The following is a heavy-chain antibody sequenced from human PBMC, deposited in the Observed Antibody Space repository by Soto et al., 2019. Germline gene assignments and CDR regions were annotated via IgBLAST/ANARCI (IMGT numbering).Heavy chain of an antibody. CDR2: ILSDGSKK. Sequence: PGGSLRLSCTASGFTFNRYAIHWVRQAPAKGLEWVAVILSDGSKKYYADSVKGRFTLSRDNSKNTLYVQMNSLRIDDTAVYYCARGLITGSQYSGGWYYFDSWGQGTLVTVSS. CDR3: ARGLITGSQYSGGWYYFDS. J-gene: IGHJ4*02. D-gene: IGHD1-26*01. CDR1: GFTFNRYA. V-gene: IGHV3-30-3*01.